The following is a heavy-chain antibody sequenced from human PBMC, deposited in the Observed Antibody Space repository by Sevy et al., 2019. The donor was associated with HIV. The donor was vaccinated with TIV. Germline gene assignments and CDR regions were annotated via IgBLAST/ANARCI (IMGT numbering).Heavy chain of an antibody. CDR2: ISYDGSNK. J-gene: IGHJ4*02. V-gene: IGHV3-30-3*01. CDR3: ARAFSTGGFDY. CDR1: GFTFSSYA. D-gene: IGHD6-25*01. Sequence: GGSLRLSCAASGFTFSSYAMHWVRQAPGKGLEWVAVISYDGSNKYYADSVKDRFTISRDNSKNTLYLQMNSLRAEDTAVYYCARAFSTGGFDYWGQGTLVTVSS.